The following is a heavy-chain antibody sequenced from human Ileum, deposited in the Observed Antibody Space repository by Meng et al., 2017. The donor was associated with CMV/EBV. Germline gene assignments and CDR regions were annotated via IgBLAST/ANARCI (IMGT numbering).Heavy chain of an antibody. J-gene: IGHJ4*02. D-gene: IGHD3-10*01. Sequence: SGFIFRDHYMDGFRQAPGKGLEWVARRKKKGDGYVTKYAASVRDRFTISRDDSKDSLYLDMNRLKTGDTAVYYCGRDSMKGGGFDCWGQGVLVTVSS. V-gene: IGHV3-72*01. CDR3: GRDSMKGGGFDC. CDR2: RKKKGDGYVT. CDR1: GFIFRDHY.